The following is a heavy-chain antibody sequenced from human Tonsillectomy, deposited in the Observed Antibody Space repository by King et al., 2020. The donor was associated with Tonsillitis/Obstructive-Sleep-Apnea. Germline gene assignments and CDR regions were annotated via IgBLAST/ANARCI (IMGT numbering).Heavy chain of an antibody. D-gene: IGHD6-13*01. CDR1: GFTVSSNY. V-gene: IGHV3-53*01. J-gene: IGHJ4*02. CDR3: ARAGYSSSWSLFDY. CDR2: LYSGGST. Sequence: VQLVESGGGLIQPGGSLRLSCAASGFTVSSNYMSWVRQAPGKGLEWVSVLYSGGSTYYADSEKGRFTISRDNSKNTLYLQMNSLRAEDTAVYYCARAGYSSSWSLFDYWGQGTLVTVSS.